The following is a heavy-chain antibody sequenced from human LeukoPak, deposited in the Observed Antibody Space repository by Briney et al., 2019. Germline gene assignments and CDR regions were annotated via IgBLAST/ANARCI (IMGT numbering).Heavy chain of an antibody. Sequence: ASVKVSCKASGGTFSSYAISWVRQAPGQGLEWMGGIIPIFGTANYAQKFQGRVTITTDESTSTAYMELSSLRSEDTAVYYCARDRVTIFGVVTKYFFDYWGQGTLVTVPS. CDR1: GGTFSSYA. CDR3: ARDRVTIFGVVTKYFFDY. V-gene: IGHV1-69*05. D-gene: IGHD3-3*01. J-gene: IGHJ4*02. CDR2: IIPIFGTA.